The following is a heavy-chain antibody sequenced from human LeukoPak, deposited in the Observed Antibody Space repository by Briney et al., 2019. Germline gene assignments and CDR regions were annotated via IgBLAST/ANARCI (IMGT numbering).Heavy chain of an antibody. CDR2: IYYSGTT. D-gene: IGHD6-13*01. CDR3: ARDVVAAAGTWDY. V-gene: IGHV4-39*07. J-gene: IGHJ4*02. Sequence: RPSETLSLTCTVSGGSISSSSYYWDWIRQPPGKGLEWIGSIYYSGTTYYNPSLKSRVTMSVDTSKNQFSLKLSSVTAADTAVYYCARDVVAAAGTWDYWGQGTLVTVSS. CDR1: GGSISSSSYY.